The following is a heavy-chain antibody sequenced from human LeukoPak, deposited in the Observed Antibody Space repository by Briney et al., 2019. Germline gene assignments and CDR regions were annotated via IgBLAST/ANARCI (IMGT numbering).Heavy chain of an antibody. J-gene: IGHJ5*02. CDR2: IYYSGST. D-gene: IGHD3-9*01. V-gene: IGHV4-59*01. Sequence: SETLSLTCTVSGGSISSYDWSWIRQPPGKGLEWIGYIYYSGSTNYNPSLKSRVTISVDTSKNQFSLKLSSVTAADTAVYYCARTPYDILTDLPKYNWFDPWGQGSLVTVSS. CDR3: ARTPYDILTDLPKYNWFDP. CDR1: GGSISSYD.